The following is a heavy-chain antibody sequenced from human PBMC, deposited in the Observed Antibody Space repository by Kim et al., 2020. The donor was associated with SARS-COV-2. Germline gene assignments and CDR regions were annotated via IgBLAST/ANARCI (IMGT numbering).Heavy chain of an antibody. J-gene: IGHJ4*02. CDR3: AKGSGSYYNVDY. Sequence: SYDKKLQGRVTMTRDTSTSTVYMELSSLRSEDTAVYYCAKGSGSYYNVDYWGQGTLVTVSS. V-gene: IGHV1-46*01. D-gene: IGHD3-10*01.